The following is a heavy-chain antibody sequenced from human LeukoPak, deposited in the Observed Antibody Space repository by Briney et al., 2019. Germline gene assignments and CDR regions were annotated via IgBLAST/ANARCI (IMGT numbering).Heavy chain of an antibody. CDR3: ARDYQVDYYYYMDV. CDR2: ISYDGSNK. Sequence: GRSLRLSCAASGFTFSSYAMHWVRQAPCKGLEWVAVISYDGSNKYYADSVKGRFTIFRDNSKNTLYLQMNSLRAEDTAVYYCARDYQVDYYYYMDVWGKGTTVTVSS. J-gene: IGHJ6*03. D-gene: IGHD2-15*01. CDR1: GFTFSSYA. V-gene: IGHV3-30-3*01.